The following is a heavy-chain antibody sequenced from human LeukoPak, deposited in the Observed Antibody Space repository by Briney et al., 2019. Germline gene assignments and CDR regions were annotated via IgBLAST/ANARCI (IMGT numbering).Heavy chain of an antibody. CDR1: GFMFTNYF. CDR3: ARPNGYYYNHRVDYFDH. CDR2: IYPSDSGT. D-gene: IGHD3-22*01. V-gene: IGHV5-51*01. Sequence: GEALMSFCKGAGFMFTNYFIGWGRQMAGKGLVWVGIIYPSDSGTRYSPTVQGQVTISADNSMNTAYLQGSSLKASDTAIYYCARPNGYYYNHRVDYFDHWGQGTLVTVSS. J-gene: IGHJ4*02.